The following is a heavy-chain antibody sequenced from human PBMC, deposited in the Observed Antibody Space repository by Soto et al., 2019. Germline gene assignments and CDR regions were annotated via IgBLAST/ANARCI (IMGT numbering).Heavy chain of an antibody. Sequence: SETLSLTCAVYGGSFSHYFWSWIRQPPGKGLEWIGEISQTGGTYYNPSLKGRVTILVDTSKNQFSLKLNSLTVADTAVYYCASRYSNFDFGTVPRWFDPWGQGTLVTVSS. CDR2: ISQTGGT. D-gene: IGHD4-4*01. J-gene: IGHJ5*02. V-gene: IGHV4-34*01. CDR1: GGSFSHYF. CDR3: ASRYSNFDFGTVPRWFDP.